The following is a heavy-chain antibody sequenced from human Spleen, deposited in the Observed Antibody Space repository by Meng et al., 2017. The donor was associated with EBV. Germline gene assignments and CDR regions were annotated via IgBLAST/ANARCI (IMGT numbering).Heavy chain of an antibody. D-gene: IGHD5-24*01. CDR1: GSTLTRYY. V-gene: IGHV1-46*01. CDR2: INPSGATT. Sequence: LGQSWSEVRRPGAAVTLSCNAPGSTLTRYYFHWVRQVPGQVLEWMGIINPSGATTSYSQKFQGSVSLTRDTSTSTVYMELSSLTSDDTAIYFCARAGLNLNYNFWGQGTLVTVSS. CDR3: ARAGLNLNYNF. J-gene: IGHJ4*02.